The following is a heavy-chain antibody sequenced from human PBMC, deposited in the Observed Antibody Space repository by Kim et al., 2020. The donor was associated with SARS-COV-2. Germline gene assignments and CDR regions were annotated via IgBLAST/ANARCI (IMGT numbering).Heavy chain of an antibody. CDR1: GFTFSSYW. V-gene: IGHV3-7*01. J-gene: IGHJ6*02. CDR2: IKQDGSEK. D-gene: IGHD1-26*01. Sequence: GGSLRLSCAASGFTFSSYWMSWVRQAPGKGLEWVANIKQDGSEKYYVDSVKGRFTISRDNAKNSLYLQMNSLRAEDTAVYYCARATTWNYYYGMDVWDQGTTVTVSS. CDR3: ARATTWNYYYGMDV.